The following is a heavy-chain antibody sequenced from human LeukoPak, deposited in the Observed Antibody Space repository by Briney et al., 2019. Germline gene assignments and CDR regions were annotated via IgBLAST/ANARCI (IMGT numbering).Heavy chain of an antibody. Sequence: GGSLRLSCAASGFTFSSYDMNWVRQAPGKGLEWISYISSSGSTIYYADSVKGRFTISRENAKNSLYLQMNSLRAEDTAVYYCARDGRSTWYGVGYFDYWGQGSLVTVSS. CDR1: GFTFSSYD. V-gene: IGHV3-48*03. J-gene: IGHJ4*02. CDR3: ARDGRSTWYGVGYFDY. CDR2: ISSSGSTI. D-gene: IGHD6-13*01.